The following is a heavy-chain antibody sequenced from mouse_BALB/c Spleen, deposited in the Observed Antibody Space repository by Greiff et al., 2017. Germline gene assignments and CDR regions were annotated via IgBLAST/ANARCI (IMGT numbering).Heavy chain of an antibody. V-gene: IGHV5-4*02. D-gene: IGHD4-1*01. CDR1: GFTFSDYY. CDR3: ARDLTGRGY. J-gene: IGHJ2*01. CDR2: ISDGGSYT. Sequence: EVNVVESGGGLVKPGGSLKLSCAASGFTFSDYYMYWVRQTPEKRLEWVATISDGGSYTYYPDSVKGRFTISRDNAKNNLYLQMSSLKSEDTAMYYCARDLTGRGYWGQGTTLTVSS.